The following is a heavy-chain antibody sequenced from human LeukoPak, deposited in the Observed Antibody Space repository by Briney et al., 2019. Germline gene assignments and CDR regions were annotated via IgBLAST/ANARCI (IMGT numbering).Heavy chain of an antibody. V-gene: IGHV1-69*04. CDR2: IIPTFGIA. CDR1: GGSFSSYA. D-gene: IGHD3-22*01. CDR3: ARGRYYYDSSGYYYVDDDY. Sequence: SVKVSCKASGGSFSSYAISWVRQAPGQGLEWMGRIIPTFGIANYAQKFQGRVTITADKSTSTAYMELSSLRSEDTAVYYCARGRYYYDSSGYYYVDDDYWGQGTLVTVSS. J-gene: IGHJ4*02.